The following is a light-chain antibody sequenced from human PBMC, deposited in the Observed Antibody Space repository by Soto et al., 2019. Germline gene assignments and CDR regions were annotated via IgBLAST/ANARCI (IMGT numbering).Light chain of an antibody. J-gene: IGKJ5*01. CDR3: QQYNNWPIT. CDR1: QSVSSN. CDR2: GAS. V-gene: IGKV3-15*01. Sequence: EVVMSQSPATLSVSTGERATLSCRASQSVSSNLAWYQQKPGQAPRLLIYGASTRATGIPARFSGSGSGTEFTLTISSLQSEDFAVYYCQQYNNWPITFGQGRLLEIK.